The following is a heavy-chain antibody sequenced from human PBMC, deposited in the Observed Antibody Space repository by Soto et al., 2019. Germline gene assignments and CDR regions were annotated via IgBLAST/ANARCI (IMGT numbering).Heavy chain of an antibody. Sequence: QLVESGGGLVQPGGSLRLSCAVSGFSFSDYWMHWVRQTPGKGLVWVSRINSDGTVTSYADFVKGRYTISRDNAKNTLHLQLNSLRAEDTAVYYCTSASVADAFDIWGQGTLVAVSS. D-gene: IGHD2-21*01. CDR1: GFSFSDYW. CDR3: TSASVADAFDI. V-gene: IGHV3-74*01. J-gene: IGHJ3*02. CDR2: INSDGTVT.